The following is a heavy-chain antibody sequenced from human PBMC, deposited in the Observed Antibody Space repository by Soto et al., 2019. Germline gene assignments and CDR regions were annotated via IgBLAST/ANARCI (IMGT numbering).Heavy chain of an antibody. CDR1: GFTFSSNA. V-gene: IGHV3-23*01. CDR3: GKGTWGAFDI. D-gene: IGHD7-27*01. Sequence: EVQLLESGGGLVQPGGSLRLSCVAAGFTFSSNAMSWFRQAPGKGLEWVSHITSGSGGSTYYADSVKGRFTISRDNAKNTLYMQMNSLRVEDTAVYYCGKGTWGAFDIWGHGTLVTVSS. J-gene: IGHJ3*02. CDR2: ITSGSGGST.